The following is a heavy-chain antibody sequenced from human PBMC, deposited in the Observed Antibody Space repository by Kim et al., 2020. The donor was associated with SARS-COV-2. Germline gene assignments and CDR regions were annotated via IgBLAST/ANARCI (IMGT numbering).Heavy chain of an antibody. V-gene: IGHV3-23*01. CDR2: ISGSGGST. CDR3: AKEGGITIFGVVMTYYFDY. D-gene: IGHD3-3*01. J-gene: IGHJ4*02. Sequence: GSLRLSCAASGFTFSSYAMSWVRQAPGKGLEWVSAISGSGGSTYYADSVKGRFTISRDNSKNTLYLQMNSLRAEDTAVYYCAKEGGITIFGVVMTYYFDYWGQGTLVTVSS. CDR1: GFTFSSYA.